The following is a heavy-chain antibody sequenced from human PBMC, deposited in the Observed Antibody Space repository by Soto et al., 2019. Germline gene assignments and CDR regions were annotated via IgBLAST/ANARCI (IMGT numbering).Heavy chain of an antibody. D-gene: IGHD3-3*01. CDR1: GGTFSNYS. CDR2: LIPIFGSA. Sequence: QVQLVQSGAEVKKPGSSVKVSCKASGGTFSNYSISWVRQAPGQGLEWMGGLIPIFGSAHYAQKFQDRVTITADDSTRTAYMEMSSLSSDDTAVYFCASLDYDFWGGSPPAKAFEIWGQGTMVTVSS. V-gene: IGHV1-69*12. J-gene: IGHJ3*02. CDR3: ASLDYDFWGGSPPAKAFEI.